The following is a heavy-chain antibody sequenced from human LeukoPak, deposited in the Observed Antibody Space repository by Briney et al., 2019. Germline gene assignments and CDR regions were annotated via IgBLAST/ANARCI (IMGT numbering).Heavy chain of an antibody. CDR2: ISYDGSNK. J-gene: IGHJ3*02. D-gene: IGHD3-22*01. V-gene: IGHV3-30-3*01. CDR3: ARDFHDSNAFDI. Sequence: GGSLRLSCAASGFTFSSYAMHWVRQAPGKGLEWVAVISYDGSNKYYADSVKGRFTISRDNSKNTLYLQMNSLRAEDTAVYYCARDFHDSNAFDIWGQGTMVTVSS. CDR1: GFTFSSYA.